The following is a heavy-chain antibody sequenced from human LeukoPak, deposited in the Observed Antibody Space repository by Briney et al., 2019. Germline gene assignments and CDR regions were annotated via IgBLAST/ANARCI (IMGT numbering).Heavy chain of an antibody. Sequence: GGSLRLSCAASGFTFSSYAMSWVRQAPGKGLEWVSAISGSGGSTYYADSVQGRFTISRDNSKNTLYLQMNSLRAEDTAVYYCAKDLGYGSGWFDYWGQGTLATVSS. J-gene: IGHJ4*02. CDR3: AKDLGYGSGWFDY. D-gene: IGHD6-19*01. CDR2: ISGSGGST. V-gene: IGHV3-23*01. CDR1: GFTFSSYA.